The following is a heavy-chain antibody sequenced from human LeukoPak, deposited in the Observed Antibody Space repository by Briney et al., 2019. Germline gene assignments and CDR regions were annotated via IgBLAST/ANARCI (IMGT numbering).Heavy chain of an antibody. J-gene: IGHJ4*02. CDR2: IYWNDNK. Sequence: SGPTLVKPTQSLTLTCTFSGFSLSTSGVGVGWIRQPPGKALEWLALIYWNDNKRYIPSLKSRLTITKDTSKNQVVLTMTDMDPVDTATYYCAHSSSSTWPFDYWGQGTLVTVSS. CDR1: GFSLSTSGVG. CDR3: AHSSSSTWPFDY. V-gene: IGHV2-5*01. D-gene: IGHD6-13*01.